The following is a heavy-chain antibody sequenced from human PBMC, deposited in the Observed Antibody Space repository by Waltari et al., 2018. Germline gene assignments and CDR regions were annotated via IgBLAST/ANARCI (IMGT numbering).Heavy chain of an antibody. J-gene: IGHJ3*02. CDR3: ATGTTMDDAFDI. D-gene: IGHD1-1*01. CDR2: IYSGGST. Sequence: EVQLVESGGGWIQPGGSLGPSCSASGFTVSSNYRSASPQAPGKGLEWVSVIYSGGSTYYADSVKGRFTISRDNSKNTLYLQMNSLRAEDTAVYYCATGTTMDDAFDIWGQGTMVTVSS. CDR1: GFTVSSNY. V-gene: IGHV3-53*01.